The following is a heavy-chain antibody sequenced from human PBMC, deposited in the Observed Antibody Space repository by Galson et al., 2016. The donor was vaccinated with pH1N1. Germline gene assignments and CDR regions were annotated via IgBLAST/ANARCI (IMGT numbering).Heavy chain of an antibody. CDR1: GFTFSTFA. CDR3: AREGGYNDILTGNPTGSNYYMDV. CDR2: ISYDGLNK. D-gene: IGHD3-9*01. J-gene: IGHJ6*03. V-gene: IGHV3-30-3*01. Sequence: SLRLSCAASGFTFSTFAMHRVRQAPGKGLEWVAIISYDGLNKYYGDSVQGRFTISRDNSKNTLYLQMDSLTPEDTAVFYCAREGGYNDILTGNPTGSNYYMDVWGKGTTVTVSS.